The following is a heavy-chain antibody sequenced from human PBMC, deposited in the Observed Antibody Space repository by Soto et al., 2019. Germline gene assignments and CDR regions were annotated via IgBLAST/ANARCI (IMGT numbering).Heavy chain of an antibody. J-gene: IGHJ4*02. D-gene: IGHD4-17*01. CDR1: GFTFSSYA. CDR2: ISYDGSNK. V-gene: IGHV3-30-3*01. Sequence: PGGSLRLSCAASGFTFSSYAMHWVRQAPGKGLEWVAGISYDGSNKYYADSVKGRFTISRDNSKNTLYLQMNSLRAEDTAVYYCARDTLNPNGDYVVEGYFDYWGQGTLVTVSS. CDR3: ARDTLNPNGDYVVEGYFDY.